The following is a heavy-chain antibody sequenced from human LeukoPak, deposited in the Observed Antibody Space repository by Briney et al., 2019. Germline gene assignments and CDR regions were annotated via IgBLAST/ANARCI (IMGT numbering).Heavy chain of an antibody. V-gene: IGHV3-23*01. Sequence: GGSLRLSCAASGFTFSSYSMNWVRQAPGKGLEWVSGISPSGDITYYADSVKGRFTISRDNSKNTLYLQMNSLRAEDTAVYYCAKDLTTVTSQGDYWGQGTLVTVSS. J-gene: IGHJ4*02. CDR3: AKDLTTVTSQGDY. CDR2: ISPSGDIT. D-gene: IGHD4-17*01. CDR1: GFTFSSYS.